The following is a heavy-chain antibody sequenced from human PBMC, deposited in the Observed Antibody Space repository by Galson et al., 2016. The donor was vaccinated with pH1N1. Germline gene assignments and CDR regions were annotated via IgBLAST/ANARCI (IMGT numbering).Heavy chain of an antibody. V-gene: IGHV3-9*01. J-gene: IGHJ4*02. CDR3: AKAPYYYDSSGYSFDY. CDR2: ISWNSGSI. Sequence: SPRLSCAASGFTFDDYAMHWVRQAPGKGLEWVSGISWNSGSIGYADSVKGRFTISRDNAKNSLYLQMNSLRAEDTALYYCAKAPYYYDSSGYSFDYWGQGTLVTVSS. D-gene: IGHD3-22*01. CDR1: GFTFDDYA.